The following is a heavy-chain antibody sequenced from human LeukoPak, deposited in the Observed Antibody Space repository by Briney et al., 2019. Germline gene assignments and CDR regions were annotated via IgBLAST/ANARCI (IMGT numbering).Heavy chain of an antibody. J-gene: IGHJ3*02. CDR2: IYPGDSAI. CDR3: ARRVDAFDI. V-gene: IGHV5-51*01. CDR1: GYSFTSYW. Sequence: GESLKIPCQGSGYSFTSYWIGWVRQMPGKGLECMGIIYPGDSAIRYSPSFQGQVTISADKSISTAYLQWSSLKASDTAIYYCARRVDAFDIWGRGTMVTVSS.